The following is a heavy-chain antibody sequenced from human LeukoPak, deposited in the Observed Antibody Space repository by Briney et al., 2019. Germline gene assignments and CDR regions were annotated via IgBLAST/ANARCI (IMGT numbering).Heavy chain of an antibody. V-gene: IGHV4-39*07. CDR3: ARDFHGSWWSGSRDYYFDY. Sequence: SETLSLTCTVSGGSISSSSYYWGWIRQPPGKGLEWIGSIYYSGSTNYNPSLKSRVTISVDTSKNQFSLKLSSVTAADTAVYYCARDFHGSWWSGSRDYYFDYWGQGTLVTVSS. J-gene: IGHJ4*02. CDR2: IYYSGST. CDR1: GGSISSSSYY. D-gene: IGHD1-26*01.